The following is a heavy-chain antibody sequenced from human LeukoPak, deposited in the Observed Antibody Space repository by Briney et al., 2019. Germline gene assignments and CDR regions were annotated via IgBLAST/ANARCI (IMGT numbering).Heavy chain of an antibody. J-gene: IGHJ3*01. CDR1: GVIVSSNY. V-gene: IGHV3-66*01. CDR3: ARVQGHALPTNALDF. CDR2: LYSGGST. D-gene: IGHD5-12*01. Sequence: GGSLRLSCVVSGVIVSSNYLSWVRQPPGKGLEWVSVLYSGGSTFYADSVKGRFIISRDNSKNTVFLQMNSLRAEDTAVYYCARVQGHALPTNALDFWGQGTMVTVSS.